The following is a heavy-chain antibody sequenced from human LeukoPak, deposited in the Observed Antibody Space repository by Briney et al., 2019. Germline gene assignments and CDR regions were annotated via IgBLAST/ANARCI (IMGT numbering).Heavy chain of an antibody. CDR2: LSGSGGST. Sequence: GGSLRLSRAASGFIFSRHGMSWVRQAPGKGLEWVSGLSGSGGSTYYADSVKGRFTISRDNSKNTLYLQMNSLRAEDTALYYCAKGANYYNGSGYYNEYYCDSWGQGTLVTVSS. V-gene: IGHV3-23*01. CDR3: AKGANYYNGSGYYNEYYCDS. J-gene: IGHJ4*02. CDR1: GFIFSRHG. D-gene: IGHD3-22*01.